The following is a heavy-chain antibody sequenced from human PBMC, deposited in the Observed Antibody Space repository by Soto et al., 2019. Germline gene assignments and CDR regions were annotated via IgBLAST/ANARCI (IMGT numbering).Heavy chain of an antibody. D-gene: IGHD1-26*01. CDR1: GYIFTTYA. J-gene: IGHJ4*02. Sequence: GVSVKVSCKASGYIFTTYALHWVRQAPGQRLEWMGWINAGKGNTKYSQKFQDRVTITRDTSASVAYMELSSVTAADTAVYYCARVLGAPLYYFDCWGQGTLVTVSS. V-gene: IGHV1-3*01. CDR2: INAGKGNT. CDR3: ARVLGAPLYYFDC.